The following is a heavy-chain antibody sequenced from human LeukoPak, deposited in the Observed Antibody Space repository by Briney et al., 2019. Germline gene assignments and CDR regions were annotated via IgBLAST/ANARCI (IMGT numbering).Heavy chain of an antibody. CDR3: AKYGYSSGWYFDY. Sequence: PSETLSLTCTVSGGSISSYYGSWIRQPPGKGLEWIGYIYNSGSTNYNPSLKSRVTISVDTSKNQFSLKLNSVTAADTAVCYCAKYGYSSGWYFDYWGQGTLVTVSS. CDR2: IYNSGST. D-gene: IGHD6-19*01. V-gene: IGHV4-59*01. J-gene: IGHJ4*02. CDR1: GGSISSYY.